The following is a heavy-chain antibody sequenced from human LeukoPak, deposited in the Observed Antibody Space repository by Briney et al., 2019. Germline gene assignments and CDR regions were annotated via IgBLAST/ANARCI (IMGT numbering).Heavy chain of an antibody. CDR1: GFTFINYA. CDR2: ISGGSDGT. D-gene: IGHD1-26*01. Sequence: GGSLRLSCAASGFTFINYAMSWVRQAPGMGLEWVSGISGGSDGTYYADSVKGRFTISRDNSKNTLYLQMNSLRAEDTAVYYCAKPSGILLITNPQSWGQGTLVTVSS. V-gene: IGHV3-23*01. CDR3: AKPSGILLITNPQS. J-gene: IGHJ5*02.